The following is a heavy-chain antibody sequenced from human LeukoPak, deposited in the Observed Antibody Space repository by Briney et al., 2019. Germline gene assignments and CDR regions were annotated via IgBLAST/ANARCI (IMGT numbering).Heavy chain of an antibody. CDR2: INPNSGGT. D-gene: IGHD2-2*01. CDR1: GYTFTGYY. Sequence: ASVKVSCKASGYTFTGYYMHWVRQAPGQGLEWMGWINPNSGGTNYAQKFQGRVTMTRDTSISTAYMELSRLRSDDTAVYYCARYRCSSTSCYRYFDYWGQGTLVTVSS. V-gene: IGHV1-2*02. J-gene: IGHJ4*02. CDR3: ARYRCSSTSCYRYFDY.